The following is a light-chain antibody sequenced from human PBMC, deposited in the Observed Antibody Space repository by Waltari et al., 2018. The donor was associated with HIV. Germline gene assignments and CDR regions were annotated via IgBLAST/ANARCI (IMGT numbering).Light chain of an antibody. V-gene: IGLV3-1*01. CDR2: QDN. CDR3: QAWDSGTVV. Sequence: SYEVTQPPSVSVSPGQTASITCSGASLGEKYTSWYQQRPGQSPGLVSYQDNYRPSGIPDRFSGSNSGNTATLTISGTQSMDEADYYCQAWDSGTVVFGGGTKLTVL. CDR1: SLGEKY. J-gene: IGLJ3*02.